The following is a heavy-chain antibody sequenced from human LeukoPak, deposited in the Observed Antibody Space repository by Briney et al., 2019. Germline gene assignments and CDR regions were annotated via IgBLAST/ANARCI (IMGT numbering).Heavy chain of an antibody. CDR3: ARGTETSAWLLQH. D-gene: IGHD2-2*01. CDR2: IYYSGST. J-gene: IGHJ1*01. V-gene: IGHV4-59*08. Sequence: SETLSLTCTVSGASISDYYWSWIRQPPGKGLEWIGYIYYSGSTNYNPSLKSRVTISLATSKNQFSLKLSSVTAADTAVYFCARGTETSAWLLQHWGQGTMVTVSS. CDR1: GASISDYY.